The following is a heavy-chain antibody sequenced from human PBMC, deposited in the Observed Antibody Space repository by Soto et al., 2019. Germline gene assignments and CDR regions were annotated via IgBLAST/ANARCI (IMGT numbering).Heavy chain of an antibody. D-gene: IGHD3-10*01. J-gene: IGHJ4*02. CDR2: IYSGSGGNT. Sequence: EVQLVESGGGVVQPGGSLRLSCAAPGFSVRSNYMNWVRQAPGKGLEWVSIIYSGSGGNTYYADSVKGRFTISSDTSKNTVFLQMNSRRAEDTAMYYWASRRYGSGSRWGQGTLVTVSS. CDR1: GFSVRSNY. V-gene: IGHV3-66*01. CDR3: ASRRYGSGSR.